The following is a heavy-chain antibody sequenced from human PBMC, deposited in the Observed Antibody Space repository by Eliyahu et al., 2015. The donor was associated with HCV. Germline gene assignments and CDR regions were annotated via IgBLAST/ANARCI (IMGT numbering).Heavy chain of an antibody. CDR2: ISHDESNK. CDR1: GFTFTSSX. Sequence: QVQLVESGGGVVQPGRSLRLXCTASGFTFTSSXMPWVRQAPGKGLGWGAVISHDESNKFYADSVKGRFTISRDNSKNTLYLQMNSLRAGDTAVYYCAKDHALGHSNGWYFKYFHHWGQGTLVTVSS. D-gene: IGHD6-19*01. J-gene: IGHJ1*01. CDR3: AKDHALGHSNGWYFKYFHH. V-gene: IGHV3-30*18.